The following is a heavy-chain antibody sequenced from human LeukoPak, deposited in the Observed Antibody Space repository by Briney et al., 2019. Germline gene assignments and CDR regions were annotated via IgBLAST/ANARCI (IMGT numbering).Heavy chain of an antibody. CDR1: GGSFSSYT. D-gene: IGHD6-13*01. V-gene: IGHV1-69*06. J-gene: IGHJ4*02. CDR3: ARDSPIAH. Sequence: SVKVSCMASGGSFSSYTLSWVRQAPGQGLEWIGGIVPIFGTANYARKLQGRVTITADKSTNTAFMYRSRLRSEDTAVYYCARDSPIAHWGQGTLVTVSS. CDR2: IVPIFGTA.